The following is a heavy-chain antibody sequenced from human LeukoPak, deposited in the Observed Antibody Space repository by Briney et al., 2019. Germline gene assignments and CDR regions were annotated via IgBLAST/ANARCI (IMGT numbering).Heavy chain of an antibody. CDR1: GYSISSGYF. V-gene: IGHV4-38-2*02. Sequence: SETLSLTCAVSGYSISSGYFWGWIRQSPGKGLEWIATIHHPEITRYTPSLERRVTISLDTSKNHFSLRLTSVTAADTAVYYCARERGKQLVPPAWTHYGGFDFWGQGTLVTVSS. J-gene: IGHJ4*02. CDR3: ARERGKQLVPPAWTHYGGFDF. CDR2: IHHPEIT. D-gene: IGHD5-24*01.